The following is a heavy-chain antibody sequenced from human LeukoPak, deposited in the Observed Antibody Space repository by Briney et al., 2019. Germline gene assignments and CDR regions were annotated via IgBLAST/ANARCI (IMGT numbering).Heavy chain of an antibody. CDR1: GFTFSSYW. V-gene: IGHV3-7*01. J-gene: IGHJ5*02. CDR2: IKQDGSEK. Sequence: PGGSLRLSCAASGFTFSSYWMSWVRQAPGKGLEWVANIKQDGSEKYYVDSVKGRFTISRDNAKNSLYLQMNSLRAEDTAVYYSARVLRYYYDSSTGWFDPWGQGTLVTVSS. D-gene: IGHD3-22*01. CDR3: ARVLRYYYDSSTGWFDP.